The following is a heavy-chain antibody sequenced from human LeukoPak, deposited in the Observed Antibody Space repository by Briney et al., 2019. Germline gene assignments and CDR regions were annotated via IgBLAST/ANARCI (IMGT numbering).Heavy chain of an antibody. V-gene: IGHV1-18*01. CDR2: ISAYNGNT. CDR3: ARVGKLLWFGELLSGYYYYGMDV. CDR1: GYTFTSYG. J-gene: IGHJ6*02. D-gene: IGHD3-10*01. Sequence: ASVKVSCKASGYTFTSYGISWVRQAPVQGLEWMGWISAYNGNTNYAQKLQGRVTMTTDTSTSTAYMELRSLRSDDTAVYYCARVGKLLWFGELLSGYYYYGMDVWGQGTTVTVSS.